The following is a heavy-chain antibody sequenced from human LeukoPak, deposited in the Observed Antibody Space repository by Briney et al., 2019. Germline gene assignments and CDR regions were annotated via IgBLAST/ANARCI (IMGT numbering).Heavy chain of an antibody. V-gene: IGHV3-23*01. CDR2: ISGSGGST. CDR1: GFTFSSYA. J-gene: IGHJ4*02. Sequence: GGSLRLSCAASGFTFSSYAMSWVRQAPGKGLEWVSGISGSGGSTYYADSVKGRFTISRDNSKNTLYLQMNSLRAEDTTVYYCARGVSKQWLVHYYFDYWGQGTLVTVSS. CDR3: ARGVSKQWLVHYYFDY. D-gene: IGHD6-19*01.